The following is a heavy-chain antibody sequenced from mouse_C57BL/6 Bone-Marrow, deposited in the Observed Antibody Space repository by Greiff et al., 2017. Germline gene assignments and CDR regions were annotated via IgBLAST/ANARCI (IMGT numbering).Heavy chain of an antibody. CDR1: GFTFSSYA. CDR3: ARGRTIVTYWYFDV. CDR2: ISDGGSYT. Sequence: EVKLVESGGGLVKPGGSLKLSCAASGFTFSSYAMSWVRQTPEKRLEWVATISDGGSYTYYPDNVKGRFTISRDNAKNNLYLQMSHLKSEDTAMXYCARGRTIVTYWYFDVWGTGTTVTVSS. J-gene: IGHJ1*03. V-gene: IGHV5-4*03. D-gene: IGHD2-5*01.